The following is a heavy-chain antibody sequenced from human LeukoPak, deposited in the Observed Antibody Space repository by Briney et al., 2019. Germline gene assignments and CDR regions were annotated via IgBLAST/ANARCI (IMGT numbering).Heavy chain of an antibody. CDR3: ARRASSTGWSFDS. Sequence: ASETLSLTCSISGDSLKNFYWTWIRQPAGKGLEWIGQIYPSESPKYNPSLESRVTMSVDTSKKHFSLQLTFVTVADTGVYYCARRASSTGWSFDSWGQGTQVTVSS. V-gene: IGHV4-4*07. D-gene: IGHD6-19*01. J-gene: IGHJ4*02. CDR2: IYPSESP. CDR1: GDSLKNFY.